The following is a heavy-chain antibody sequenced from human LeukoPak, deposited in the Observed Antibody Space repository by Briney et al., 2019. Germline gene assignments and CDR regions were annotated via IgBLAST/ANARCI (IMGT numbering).Heavy chain of an antibody. CDR2: IIPIFGTA. CDR3: ARGDSYCTNGVCPFDY. Sequence: SVKVSCKASGGTFSSYAISWVRQAPGQGLEWMRGIIPIFGTANYAQKFQGRVTITTDESTSTAYMELSSLRSEDTAVYYCARGDSYCTNGVCPFDYWGQGTLVTVSS. D-gene: IGHD2-8*01. V-gene: IGHV1-69*05. CDR1: GGTFSSYA. J-gene: IGHJ4*02.